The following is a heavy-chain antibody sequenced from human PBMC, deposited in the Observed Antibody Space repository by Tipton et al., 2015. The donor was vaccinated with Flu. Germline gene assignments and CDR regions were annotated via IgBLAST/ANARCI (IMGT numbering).Heavy chain of an antibody. CDR1: GFTFSTYE. CDR2: ISSSGSTI. CDR3: ARGDDYNSGADLGKHYFDY. D-gene: IGHD3-22*01. Sequence: VQLVQSGGGLVQPGGSLRLSCAASGFTFSTYEMNWVRQAPGKGLEWVSYISSSGSTIYYADSVKGRLAISRDNAKNSLYLQMNSLRAEDTAVYYCARGDDYNSGADLGKHYFDYWGHGTLVTVSS. J-gene: IGHJ4*01. V-gene: IGHV3-48*03.